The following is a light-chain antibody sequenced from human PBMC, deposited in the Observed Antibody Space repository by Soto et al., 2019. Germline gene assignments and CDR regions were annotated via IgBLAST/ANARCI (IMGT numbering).Light chain of an antibody. J-gene: IGLJ1*01. CDR3: CAYAGSQNYV. V-gene: IGLV2-23*02. CDR2: EVN. Sequence: QSALTQPASVSGSPGQSITISCTGTTSDVGTYILVSWYQQHPGNAPQLIIYEVNKRPSGVSDRFSGSQSGNTASLTISGLPAEDEGDYHCCAYAGSQNYVFGNGTKLTVL. CDR1: TSDVGTYIL.